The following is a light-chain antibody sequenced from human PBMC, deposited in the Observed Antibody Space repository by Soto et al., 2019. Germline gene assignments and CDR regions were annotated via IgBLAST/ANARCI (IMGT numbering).Light chain of an antibody. CDR2: AAS. Sequence: DIQMTQSPSTLSSSVPDTVTITCRASQRISGWLAWHQQKPGKAPKLLIYAASSLQSGVPSRFSGSGSGTDFTLTISNLQPEDFATYYCQQSYSPPPVTFGQGTRLEIK. CDR1: QRISGW. V-gene: IGKV1-39*01. J-gene: IGKJ5*01. CDR3: QQSYSPPPVT.